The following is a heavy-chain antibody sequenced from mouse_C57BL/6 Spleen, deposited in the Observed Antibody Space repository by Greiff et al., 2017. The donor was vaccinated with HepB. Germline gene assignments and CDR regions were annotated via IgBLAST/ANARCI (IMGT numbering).Heavy chain of an antibody. J-gene: IGHJ4*01. Sequence: QVQLQQSGAELVKPGASVKISCKATGYAFSSYWMNWVKQRPGKGLEWIGQIYPGDGDTNYNGKFKGKATLTADTSSSTAYMQLSSLTSEDSAVYFCERQTAQASMDYWGQGTSVTVSS. CDR2: IYPGDGDT. V-gene: IGHV1-80*01. CDR1: GYAFSSYW. D-gene: IGHD3-2*02. CDR3: ERQTAQASMDY.